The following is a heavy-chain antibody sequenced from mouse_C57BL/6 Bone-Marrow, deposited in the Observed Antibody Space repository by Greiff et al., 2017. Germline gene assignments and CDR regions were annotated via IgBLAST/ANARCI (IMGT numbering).Heavy chain of an antibody. CDR2: IDPENGDT. CDR3: TMVTTSYYYAMDY. V-gene: IGHV14-4*01. Sequence: EVQLVESGAELVRPGASVKLSCTASGFNIKDDYMHWVKQRPEQGLEWIGWIDPENGDTEYASKFQGKATITADTSSNTAYLQLSSLTSEDTAVYYCTMVTTSYYYAMDYWGQGTSVTVSS. J-gene: IGHJ4*01. CDR1: GFNIKDDY. D-gene: IGHD2-2*01.